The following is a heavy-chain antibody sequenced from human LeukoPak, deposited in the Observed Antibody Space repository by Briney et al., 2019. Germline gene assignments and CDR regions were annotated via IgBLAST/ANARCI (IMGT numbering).Heavy chain of an antibody. CDR1: GFTLRSFS. CDR2: ISPRSDIV. D-gene: IGHD3-9*01. J-gene: IGHJ4*02. V-gene: IGHV3-48*01. Sequence: PGGSLILSCTASGFTLRSFSMNWVRQAPGKGLEWVSHISPRSDIVSYADSVKGRFTISRDNAKNSLYLQVNSLRAEDMAVYYCVRDNDWAFDYWGQGTLVPVSS. CDR3: VRDNDWAFDY.